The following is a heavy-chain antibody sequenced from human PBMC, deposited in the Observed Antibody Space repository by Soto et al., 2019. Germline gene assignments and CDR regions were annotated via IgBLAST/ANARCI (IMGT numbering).Heavy chain of an antibody. CDR3: TKSRRSILMVYGFGGMDV. CDR1: GFTVSSHA. Sequence: GGSLRRSCAASGFTVSSHAMSWVRQAPGKGLEWVSSISGSGDGTYYGDSVKGRFTISRDSSSSTLYLQMNNLRDEDTAVYFCTKSRRSILMVYGFGGMDVWGQGTTVTVSS. CDR2: ISGSGDGT. V-gene: IGHV3-23*01. J-gene: IGHJ6*02. D-gene: IGHD2-8*01.